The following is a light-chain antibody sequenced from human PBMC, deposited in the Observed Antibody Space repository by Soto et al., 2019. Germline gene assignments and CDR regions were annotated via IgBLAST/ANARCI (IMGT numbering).Light chain of an antibody. V-gene: IGLV2-14*01. CDR3: ASYTSSSTSVI. CDR1: SSDVGGYKY. J-gene: IGLJ2*01. Sequence: QSALTQPASVSGSPGQSITISCTGTSSDVGGYKYVSWYQQHPDKAPKLIIFEVSNLPSGISSRFSGSKFGNTASLTISGLQAEDEADYYCASYTSSSTSVIFGRGTKVTVL. CDR2: EVS.